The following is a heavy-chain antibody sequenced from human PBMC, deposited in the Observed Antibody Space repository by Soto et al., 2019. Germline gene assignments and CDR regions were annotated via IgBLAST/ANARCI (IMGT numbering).Heavy chain of an antibody. CDR3: ARGGGVGVAGSAAFDM. D-gene: IGHD3-3*01. J-gene: IGHJ3*02. V-gene: IGHV1-2*02. Sequence: QLHLVQSGAVVKKPGASVTVSCSASGYPVTAYYMHWVRQAPGRGLEWMGGINPATGAAKYTQTFPGRVNRARGPSQGTVFMGLGGLTSGGTAGFYCARGGGVGVAGSAAFDMWGQGTLVTVSS. CDR1: GYPVTAYY. CDR2: INPATGAA.